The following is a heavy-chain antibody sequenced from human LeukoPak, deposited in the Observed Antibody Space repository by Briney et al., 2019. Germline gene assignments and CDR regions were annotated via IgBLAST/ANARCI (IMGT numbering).Heavy chain of an antibody. J-gene: IGHJ4*02. Sequence: GGTLRLSCAASGFTFSSYDMHWVRQAPGKGLEWVSFIRYDGRIEYYAKSVKGRFTISRVNSMNTLFLQMNSLGPEDTAFYYCAKVYSGGRSLDQWGQGILVTVSS. CDR3: AKVYSGGRSLDQ. CDR2: IRYDGRIE. CDR1: GFTFSSYD. V-gene: IGHV3-30*02. D-gene: IGHD6-19*01.